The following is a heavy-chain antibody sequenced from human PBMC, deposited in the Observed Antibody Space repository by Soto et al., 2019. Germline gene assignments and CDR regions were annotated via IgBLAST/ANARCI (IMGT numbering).Heavy chain of an antibody. D-gene: IGHD5-18*01. CDR1: GGTFSSYA. J-gene: IGHJ5*02. Sequence: SVKFSCQASGGTFSSYAISWVRQAPGQGLEWMGGIIPIFGTANYAHKFQGRVTITADESTSTAYMELSSLRSEDTAVYYCERVVRGYSYGLLDPWGQGTLVTVSS. CDR3: ERVVRGYSYGLLDP. V-gene: IGHV1-69*13. CDR2: IIPIFGTA.